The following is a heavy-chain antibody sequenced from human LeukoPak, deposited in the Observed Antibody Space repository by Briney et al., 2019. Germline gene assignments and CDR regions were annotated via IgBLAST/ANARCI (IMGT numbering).Heavy chain of an antibody. J-gene: IGHJ4*02. Sequence: WASVKVSCKVSGYTFTGYYIHWVRQAPGQGLEWMGWINPTSGGTNYAQKFQGRVTMTRDTSISTAYMELSRLRSDDTAVYYCARGGGSPLVFYPGYWGQGTLVTVSS. CDR3: ARGGGSPLVFYPGY. V-gene: IGHV1-2*02. D-gene: IGHD1-26*01. CDR2: INPTSGGT. CDR1: GYTFTGYY.